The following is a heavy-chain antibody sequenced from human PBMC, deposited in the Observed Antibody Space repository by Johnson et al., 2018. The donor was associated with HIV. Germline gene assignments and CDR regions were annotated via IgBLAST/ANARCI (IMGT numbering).Heavy chain of an antibody. CDR1: GFTFSNSD. CDR2: MGTAGDR. D-gene: IGHD6-13*01. Sequence: VQLVESGGGLVKPGGSLRLSCAASGFTFSNSDMHWVRQPTGQGLEWVSGMGTAGDRHYADSVNGRSTVSTENAKNSLHLQMNNLRAGDTAVYYCARGVGMFSSSWLESYAFDIWGQGTMVTVSS. V-gene: IGHV3-13*01. J-gene: IGHJ3*02. CDR3: ARGVGMFSSSWLESYAFDI.